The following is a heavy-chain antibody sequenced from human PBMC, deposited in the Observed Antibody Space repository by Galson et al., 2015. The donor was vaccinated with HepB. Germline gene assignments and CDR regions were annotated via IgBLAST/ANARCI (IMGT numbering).Heavy chain of an antibody. CDR3: AKDREKYVHESGHFHL. Sequence: SLRLSCAASGFTFSSYAMSWVRQAPGKGLEWISTISATGISTYYAASVKGRFTISRDNSKNTLYLQLKSLRVEDTAVYSCAKDREKYVHESGHFHLWGRGTLVSVSS. V-gene: IGHV3-23*01. CDR2: ISATGIST. J-gene: IGHJ2*01. D-gene: IGHD1-26*01. CDR1: GFTFSSYA.